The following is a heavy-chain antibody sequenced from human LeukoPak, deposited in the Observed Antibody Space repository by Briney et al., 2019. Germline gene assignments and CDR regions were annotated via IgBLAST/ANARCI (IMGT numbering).Heavy chain of an antibody. CDR2: MGSNSGDT. V-gene: IGHV1-8*01. CDR3: VRGPPNWGFDY. J-gene: IGHJ4*02. D-gene: IGHD7-27*01. Sequence: ASVKVSCRASGYTFTNYDINWVRQATGQGLEWMGWMGSNSGDTGYAQKFQDRVTMTRDTFISTAYMELNNVRSEDTAVYYCVRGPPNWGFDYWGQGTLVTVSS. CDR1: GYTFTNYD.